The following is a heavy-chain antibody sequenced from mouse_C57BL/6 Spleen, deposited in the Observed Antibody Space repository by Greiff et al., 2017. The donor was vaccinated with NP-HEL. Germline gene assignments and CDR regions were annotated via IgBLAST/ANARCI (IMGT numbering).Heavy chain of an antibody. CDR1: GYAFSSSW. CDR2: IYPGDGDT. V-gene: IGHV1-82*01. J-gene: IGHJ2*01. Sequence: QVQLQQSGPELVKPGASVKISCKASGYAFSSSWMNWVKQRPGKGLEWIGRIYPGDGDTNYNGKFKGKATLTADKSSSTAYMQLSSLTSEDSAVYFCAREILIYYYGSSYFDYWGQGTTLTVSS. CDR3: AREILIYYYGSSYFDY. D-gene: IGHD1-1*01.